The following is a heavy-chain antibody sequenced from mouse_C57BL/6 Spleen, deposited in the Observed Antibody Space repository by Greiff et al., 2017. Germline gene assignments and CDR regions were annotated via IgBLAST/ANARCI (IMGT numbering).Heavy chain of an antibody. V-gene: IGHV10-1*01. J-gene: IGHJ3*01. CDR1: GFSFNTYS. Sequence: EVQLVQSGGGLVQPKGSLKLSCTASGFSFNTYSMNWVRQGPGKGLEWVACIRNKSNNYATYYADSVKDRFTISRDYTEIMLHQHMNNWNTEDTAMYYCVKHDGSWGQGTLVTVSA. CDR3: VKHDGS. D-gene: IGHD2-3*01. CDR2: IRNKSNNYAT.